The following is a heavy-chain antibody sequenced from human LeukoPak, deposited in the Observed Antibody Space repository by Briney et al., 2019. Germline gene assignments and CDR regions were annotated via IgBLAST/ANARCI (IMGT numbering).Heavy chain of an antibody. D-gene: IGHD5-18*01. CDR3: AGLRGYSYGGWFDP. CDR2: IYYRGST. J-gene: IGHJ5*02. Sequence: SETLSLTCTVSGGSISSSASYWGWLRQPPGTGLEWLGTIYYRGSTYYNPSLESRVTISLDTSKNQFSLKLSSMTAADTAVYYCAGLRGYSYGGWFDPWGQGTLVTVSS. CDR1: GGSISSSASY. V-gene: IGHV4-39*07.